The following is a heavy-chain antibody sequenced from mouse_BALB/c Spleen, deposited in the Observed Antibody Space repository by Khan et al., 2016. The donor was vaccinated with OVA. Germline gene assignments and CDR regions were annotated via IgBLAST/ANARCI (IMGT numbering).Heavy chain of an antibody. D-gene: IGHD2-12*01. CDR3: AREEACYHFDH. V-gene: IGHV1-76*01. J-gene: IGHJ2*01. CDR1: GYIFTSYW. Sequence: QVQLKESGAELVRPGASVTLSCKTSGYIFTSYWIHWVNQRSGQGLEWIARIYPGTDNSYYNEKFQDTATMTADKSSSTAYMQLSSLKSEDSDVYFCAREEACYHFDHWGQGTTLTGSS. CDR2: IYPGTDNS.